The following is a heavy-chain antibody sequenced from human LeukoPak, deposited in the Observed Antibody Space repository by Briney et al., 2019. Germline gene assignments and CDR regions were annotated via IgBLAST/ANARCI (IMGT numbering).Heavy chain of an antibody. CDR2: IYASGST. CDR3: ARDYYDSSGHYPFHY. Sequence: PSGTLSLTCTVSSGSISSFSWNWIRQPAGKGLEWIGRIYASGSTNYNPSLKSRVTMSVDTSENHFSLRMTSVTAADTAIYYCARDYYDSSGHYPFHYWGQGTLVTVSS. CDR1: SGSISSFS. V-gene: IGHV4-4*07. J-gene: IGHJ4*02. D-gene: IGHD3-22*01.